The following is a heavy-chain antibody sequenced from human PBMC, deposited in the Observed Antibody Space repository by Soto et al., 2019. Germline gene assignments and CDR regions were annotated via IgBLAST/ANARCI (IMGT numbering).Heavy chain of an antibody. CDR2: INHSGST. D-gene: IGHD6-19*01. CDR1: GGSFSGYY. Sequence: SETLSLTCAVYGGSFSGYYWSWIRQPPGKGLEWIGEINHSGSTNYNPSLKSRVTISVDTSKNQFSLKLSSVTAADTAVYYCARGTGGYSSGWYRDFNWFDPWGQGTLVTVSS. V-gene: IGHV4-34*01. J-gene: IGHJ5*02. CDR3: ARGTGGYSSGWYRDFNWFDP.